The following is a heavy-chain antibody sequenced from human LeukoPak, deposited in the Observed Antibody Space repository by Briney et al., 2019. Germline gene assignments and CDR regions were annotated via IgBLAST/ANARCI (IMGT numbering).Heavy chain of an antibody. J-gene: IGHJ4*02. V-gene: IGHV4-34*01. CDR2: INHSGST. D-gene: IGHD2-15*01. CDR3: ARGSPVKPSGGSCYDY. CDR1: GGSLSGYY. Sequence: PSETLSLTCAVYGGSLSGYYWSWIGQPQGKGLEWIGEINHSGSTNYNPSLKSRVTISVDTSKNQFSLKLSSVTAADTAVYYCARGSPVKPSGGSCYDYWGQGTLVTVSS.